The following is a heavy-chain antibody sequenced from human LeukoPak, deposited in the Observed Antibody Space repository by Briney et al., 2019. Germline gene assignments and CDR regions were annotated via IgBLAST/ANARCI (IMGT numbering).Heavy chain of an antibody. J-gene: IGHJ3*02. CDR3: ATQKWQRPAAFDI. V-gene: IGHV4-39*01. D-gene: IGHD5-24*01. CDR2: IYDGWSA. CDR1: GDTLFSGSHY. Sequence: LSETLSLTCSVSGDTLFSGSHYCGCVRHSPGKWLEWLGCIYDGWSAYYNPSLKSRVSISVDTSKNQFSLKLTSATSADTAVYYCATQKWQRPAAFDIWGQGTRVAVSS.